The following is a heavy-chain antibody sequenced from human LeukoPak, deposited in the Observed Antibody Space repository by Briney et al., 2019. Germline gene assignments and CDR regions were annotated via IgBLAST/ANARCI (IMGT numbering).Heavy chain of an antibody. V-gene: IGHV1-18*01. J-gene: IGHJ3*02. Sequence: ASVKVSCKASGYTFTSYGISWGRQAPGQGLEWMGWMSAYNGNTNYAQKLQGRVTMTTDTSTSTAYMELRSLRSDDTAVYYCARSFHRGAMIVVGPGAFDIWGQGTMVTVSS. CDR1: GYTFTSYG. CDR3: ARSFHRGAMIVVGPGAFDI. CDR2: MSAYNGNT. D-gene: IGHD3-22*01.